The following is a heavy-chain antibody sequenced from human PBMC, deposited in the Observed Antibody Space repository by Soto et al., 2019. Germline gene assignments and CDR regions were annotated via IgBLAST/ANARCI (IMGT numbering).Heavy chain of an antibody. D-gene: IGHD2-21*02. Sequence: QVQLQESGPGLVKPSETLSLTCAVFGDSISSDKWWSWVRQPPGKGLEWIVEIHHRKSTNYNQSLKSGVDISVDKSKNQFCLNLNSVTAADTAIYFCTRGGDWDFDYWGQGTLVTVSS. CDR2: IHHRKST. CDR1: GDSISSDKW. V-gene: IGHV4-4*02. CDR3: TRGGDWDFDY. J-gene: IGHJ4*02.